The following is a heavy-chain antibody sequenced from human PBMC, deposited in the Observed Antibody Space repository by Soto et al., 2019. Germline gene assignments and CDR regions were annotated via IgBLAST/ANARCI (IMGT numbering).Heavy chain of an antibody. Sequence: SVKVSCKASGGTFSSYAISWVRQAPGQGLEWMGGIIPIFGTANYAQKFQGRVTITADESTSTAYMELSSLRSEDTAVYYCARGQGYSSGWYGYFQHWGQGTLVTVSS. CDR1: GGTFSSYA. CDR2: IIPIFGTA. V-gene: IGHV1-69*13. J-gene: IGHJ1*01. CDR3: ARGQGYSSGWYGYFQH. D-gene: IGHD6-19*01.